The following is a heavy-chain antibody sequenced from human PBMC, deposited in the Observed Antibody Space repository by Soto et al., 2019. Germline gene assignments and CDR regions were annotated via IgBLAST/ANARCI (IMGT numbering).Heavy chain of an antibody. Sequence: QVQLVQSGAEVKKPGSSVKVSCKASGGTFSSYAISWVRQAPGQGLEWMGGIIPIIGTANYAQKFQGRVTITADESTTTADRELSSLRSEDTAVYYCARVFDCSGGSCYSYYYYGMDVWGQGTTVTVSS. J-gene: IGHJ6*02. CDR2: IIPIIGTA. CDR1: GGTFSSYA. D-gene: IGHD2-15*01. V-gene: IGHV1-69*01. CDR3: ARVFDCSGGSCYSYYYYGMDV.